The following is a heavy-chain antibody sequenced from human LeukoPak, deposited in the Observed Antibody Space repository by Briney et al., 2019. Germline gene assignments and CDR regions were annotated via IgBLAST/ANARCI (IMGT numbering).Heavy chain of an antibody. CDR3: ARGGFEEVAGIPGWAAPHYYYYMDA. CDR2: IYYSGST. J-gene: IGHJ6*03. Sequence: SETLSLTCTVSGGSISSYYWSWIRQPPGKGLEWIGYIYYSGSTNYNPSLKSRVTISVDTSKNQFSLKLSSFTAADTAVYYCARGGFEEVAGIPGWAAPHYYYYMDAWGKGTTVTISS. D-gene: IGHD6-19*01. CDR1: GGSISSYY. V-gene: IGHV4-59*01.